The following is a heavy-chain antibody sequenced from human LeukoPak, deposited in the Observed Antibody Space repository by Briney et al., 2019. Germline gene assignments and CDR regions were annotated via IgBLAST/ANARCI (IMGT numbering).Heavy chain of an antibody. CDR3: AKDYSYDFWSGYYTGTWFDP. CDR2: ISGSGGST. Sequence: PGGSLRLSCAASGFTFSSYAMSWVRQAPGKGLEWVSAISGSGGSTYYADSVKGRFTISRDNSKNTLYLQMNSLRAEDTAVYYCAKDYSYDFWSGYYTGTWFDPWGQGTLVTVSS. J-gene: IGHJ5*02. D-gene: IGHD3-3*01. V-gene: IGHV3-23*01. CDR1: GFTFSSYA.